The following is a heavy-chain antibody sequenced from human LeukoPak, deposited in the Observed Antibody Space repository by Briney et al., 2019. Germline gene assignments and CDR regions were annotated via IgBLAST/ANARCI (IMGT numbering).Heavy chain of an antibody. CDR1: GGSISSYY. Sequence: SETLSLTCTVSGGSISSYYWSWIRQPPGKGLEWIGYIYYSGSTNYNPSLKSRVTISVDTSKNQFSLKLSSVTAADTAVYYCARGTPTYYYYYMDVWGKGTTVTVSS. CDR3: ARGTPTYYYYYMDV. V-gene: IGHV4-59*01. J-gene: IGHJ6*03. CDR2: IYYSGST.